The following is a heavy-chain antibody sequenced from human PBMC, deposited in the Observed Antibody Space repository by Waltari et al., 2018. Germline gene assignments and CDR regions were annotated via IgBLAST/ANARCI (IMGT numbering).Heavy chain of an antibody. CDR1: GITFSRYW. J-gene: IGHJ4*02. Sequence: EVQLVESGGGLVQPGGSLRRSCAASGITFSRYWMHWVRQAPGKGLGWVSRINSDGSSTSYADSVKGRFTISRDNAKNTLYLQMNSLRAEDTAVYYCATCYYYDSSGNYYVSDYWGQGTLVTVSS. CDR3: ATCYYYDSSGNYYVSDY. V-gene: IGHV3-74*01. CDR2: INSDGSST. D-gene: IGHD3-22*01.